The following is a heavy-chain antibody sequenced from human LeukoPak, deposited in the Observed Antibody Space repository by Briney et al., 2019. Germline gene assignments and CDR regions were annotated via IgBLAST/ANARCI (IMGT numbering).Heavy chain of an antibody. Sequence: GGSLRLSCAASGFTFSSYAMSWVRQAPGKGLEWVSAISGSGGSTYYADSVKGRFTIARDNSKNTLYVQMNSLRAEDTAVYYCAKCSSSWYRGDYFDYWGQGTLVTVSS. V-gene: IGHV3-23*01. CDR2: ISGSGGST. CDR3: AKCSSSWYRGDYFDY. CDR1: GFTFSSYA. D-gene: IGHD6-13*01. J-gene: IGHJ4*02.